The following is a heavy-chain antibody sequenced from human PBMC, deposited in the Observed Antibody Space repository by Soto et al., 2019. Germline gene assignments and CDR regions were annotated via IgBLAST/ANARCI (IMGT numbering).Heavy chain of an antibody. CDR2: TWHDGSNK. CDR1: GLTFSTYS. D-gene: IGHD3-22*01. V-gene: IGHV3-33*01. CDR3: ARDLRNHSSQYFVY. J-gene: IGHJ4*01. Sequence: RLSCVAAGLTFSTYSMHWVRQAPGKGLAWVTLTWHDGSNKYYADSVKGRFTISRDNSKNTPYLQINSLRSEDTAVYYFARDLRNHSSQYFVYWDQEALVAVSS.